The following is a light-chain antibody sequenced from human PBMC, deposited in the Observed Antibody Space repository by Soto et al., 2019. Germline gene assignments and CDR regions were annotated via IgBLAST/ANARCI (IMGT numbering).Light chain of an antibody. CDR2: AAS. V-gene: IGKV1-27*01. Sequence: DLQMTQSPSSLSASVGERVTITCRASQDIGTSLDWFPQRPGKVPEILIYAASTLHSGAPPRCSGSGSGTDFTLTISSLQPEDVATYYCHRYGNAPWTFGQGTKVEIK. CDR1: QDIGTS. J-gene: IGKJ1*01. CDR3: HRYGNAPWT.